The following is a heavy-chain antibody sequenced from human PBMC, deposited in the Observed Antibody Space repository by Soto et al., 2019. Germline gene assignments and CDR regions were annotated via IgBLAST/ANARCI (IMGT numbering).Heavy chain of an antibody. CDR2: ISYDGSNK. CDR1: GFTFSSYG. D-gene: IGHD2-2*02. Sequence: GGSLRLSCAASGFTFSSYGMHWVRQAPGKGLEWVAVISYDGSNKYYADSVKGRFAISRDNSKNTLYLQMNSLRAEDTAVYYCAKDRSSGYCSSTSCYTGYYYYYGMDVWGQGTTVTVSS. CDR3: AKDRSSGYCSSTSCYTGYYYYYGMDV. V-gene: IGHV3-30*18. J-gene: IGHJ6*02.